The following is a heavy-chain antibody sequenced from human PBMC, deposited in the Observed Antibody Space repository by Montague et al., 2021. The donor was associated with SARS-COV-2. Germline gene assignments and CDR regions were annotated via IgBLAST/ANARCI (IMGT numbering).Heavy chain of an antibody. V-gene: IGHV2-70*11. CDR2: IDWDDDK. J-gene: IGHJ4*02. Sequence: PALVTPPQTLTLTCTFSGFSLSTSGMCVSWIRQPPGKALEWLARIDWDDDKYYSTSLKTRLTISKDTSKNQVVLTMTNMDPVDTATYCCARVQTTVAYDYWGQGTLVTVSS. CDR1: GFSLSTSGMC. CDR3: ARVQTTVAYDY. D-gene: IGHD4-23*01.